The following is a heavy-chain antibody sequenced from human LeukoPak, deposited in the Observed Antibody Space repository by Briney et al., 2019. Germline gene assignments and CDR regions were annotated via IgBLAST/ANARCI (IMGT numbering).Heavy chain of an antibody. D-gene: IGHD3-9*01. V-gene: IGHV1-18*01. CDR2: ISAYNGNT. J-gene: IGHJ4*02. Sequence: GASVKVSCKASGYTFTSYGISWVRQAPGQGLEWMGWISAYNGNTSYAQKLQGRVTMTTDTSTSTAYMELRSLRSDDTAVYYCARAYYDILTGYPSYFDYWGQGTLVTVSS. CDR3: ARAYYDILTGYPSYFDY. CDR1: GYTFTSYG.